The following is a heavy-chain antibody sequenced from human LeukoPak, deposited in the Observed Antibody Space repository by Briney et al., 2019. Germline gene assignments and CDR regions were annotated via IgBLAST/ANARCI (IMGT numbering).Heavy chain of an antibody. D-gene: IGHD7-27*01. CDR3: ARDALRNRHWGAWFDP. Sequence: ASVKVSCKASGYTFTGYYMHWVRQAPGQGLEWMGWINPNSGGTNYAQKFQGRVTMTRDTSISTAYMELGRLRSDDTAVYYCARDALRNRHWGAWFDPWGQGTLVTVSS. CDR1: GYTFTGYY. J-gene: IGHJ5*02. V-gene: IGHV1-2*02. CDR2: INPNSGGT.